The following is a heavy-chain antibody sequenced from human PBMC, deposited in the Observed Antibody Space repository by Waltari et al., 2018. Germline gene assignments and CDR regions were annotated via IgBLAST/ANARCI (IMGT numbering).Heavy chain of an antibody. CDR1: GASISSTSYY. CDR3: VYGSGSYYISNFDY. V-gene: IGHV4-39*01. Sequence: QLQLQESGPGLVKPSEPLALPCPSSGASISSTSYYWGWIRQPPGKGLEWIGGIYYSGSTYYNPSLKSRVSISVDTSKNQFSLKLSSVTAADTAVYYCVYGSGSYYISNFDYWGQGTLVTVSS. D-gene: IGHD3-10*01. CDR2: IYYSGST. J-gene: IGHJ4*02.